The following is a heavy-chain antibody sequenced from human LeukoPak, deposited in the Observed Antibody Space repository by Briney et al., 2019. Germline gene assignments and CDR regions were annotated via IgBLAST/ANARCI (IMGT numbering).Heavy chain of an antibody. CDR1: GYTFTSYG. Sequence: ASVKVSCKASGYTFTSYGISWVRQAPGQGLEWMGWISAYNGNTNYAQKLQGRVTMTTDTSTSTAHMELRSLRSDDTAVYYCAREYYYDSSGSDYWGQGTLVTVSS. CDR2: ISAYNGNT. CDR3: AREYYYDSSGSDY. J-gene: IGHJ4*02. D-gene: IGHD3-22*01. V-gene: IGHV1-18*01.